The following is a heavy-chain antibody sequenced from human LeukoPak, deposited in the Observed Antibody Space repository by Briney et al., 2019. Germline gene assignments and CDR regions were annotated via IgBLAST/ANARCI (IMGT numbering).Heavy chain of an antibody. CDR3: ARDLGYDSSGYYFP. Sequence: PSETLSLTCAVYGGSFSGYYWSWIRQPPGKGLEWIGEINHSGSTNYNPSLKSRVTISVDTSKNQFSLKLSSVTAADTAVYYCARDLGYDSSGYYFPWGQGTLVTVSS. CDR2: INHSGST. D-gene: IGHD3-22*01. V-gene: IGHV4-34*01. J-gene: IGHJ5*02. CDR1: GGSFSGYY.